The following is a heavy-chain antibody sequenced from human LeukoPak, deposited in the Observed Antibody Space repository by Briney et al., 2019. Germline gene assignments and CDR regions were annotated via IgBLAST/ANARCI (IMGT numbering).Heavy chain of an antibody. J-gene: IGHJ4*02. CDR2: IYYSGST. Sequence: PSETLSLTCTVSGVSISSGTYYWVWVRPPPGKGRVWFGSIYYSGSTSYNPSLKSRVTISVDTSKNQFPLKLDSVTAADTAVYYCARNASDSGTSYFDYWGQGTLVTVSS. D-gene: IGHD1-26*01. CDR1: GVSISSGTYY. V-gene: IGHV4-39*01. CDR3: ARNASDSGTSYFDY.